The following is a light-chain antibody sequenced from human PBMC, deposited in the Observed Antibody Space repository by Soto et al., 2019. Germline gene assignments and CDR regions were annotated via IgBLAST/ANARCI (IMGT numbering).Light chain of an antibody. CDR2: GAS. Sequence: EIVMTQSPGTLSLSPGERAILSCWASQSVIGNYLAWYQQKPGQAPRLLIYGASSRATGIPDRFSGSGSGTDFTLTISRLEPEDFAVYYCQQYGRSPRTFGQGTKVEI. V-gene: IGKV3-20*01. CDR1: QSVIGNY. J-gene: IGKJ1*01. CDR3: QQYGRSPRT.